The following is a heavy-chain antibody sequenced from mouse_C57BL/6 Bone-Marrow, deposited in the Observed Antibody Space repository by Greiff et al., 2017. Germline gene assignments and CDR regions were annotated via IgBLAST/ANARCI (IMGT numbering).Heavy chain of an antibody. D-gene: IGHD2-4*01. CDR3: ARSRDYDVDWYFDV. V-gene: IGHV1-82*01. CDR1: GYAFSSSW. J-gene: IGHJ1*03. Sequence: VQLQQSGPELVKPGASVKISCKASGYAFSSSWMNWVKQRPGKGLEWIGRIYPGDGDTNYNGKFKGKATLTADKSSSTAYMQLSSLTSEDSAVYFCARSRDYDVDWYFDVWGTGTTVTVSS. CDR2: IYPGDGDT.